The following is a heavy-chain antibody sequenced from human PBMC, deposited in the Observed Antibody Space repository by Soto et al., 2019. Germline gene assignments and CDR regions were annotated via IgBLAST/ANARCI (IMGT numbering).Heavy chain of an antibody. Sequence: QVQLVESGGGVVQPGRSLRLSCAASGFTFSSYDMHWVRQAPGKGLEWVAVISYDGSNKYYADSVKGRFTISRDNSKNTPYLQMNSLRAEDTAVYYCAKEAGDGYNWNAFDIWGQGTMVTVSS. CDR2: ISYDGSNK. J-gene: IGHJ3*02. V-gene: IGHV3-30*18. CDR1: GFTFSSYD. CDR3: AKEAGDGYNWNAFDI. D-gene: IGHD5-12*01.